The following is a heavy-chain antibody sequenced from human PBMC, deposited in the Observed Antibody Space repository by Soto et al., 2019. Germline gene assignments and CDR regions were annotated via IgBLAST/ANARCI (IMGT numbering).Heavy chain of an antibody. CDR3: VRDHQFAFDF. J-gene: IGHJ3*01. V-gene: IGHV3-23*01. CDR1: GFTFSNYA. CDR2: ISTSGGNT. Sequence: GGSLRLSCAASGFTFSNYALTWVRQAPGKGLEWVSNISTSGGNTDYADSVRGRFTISRDNSKNTVYLQMNSLRAEDTAIYYCVRDHQFAFDFWGQGTMVTVSS.